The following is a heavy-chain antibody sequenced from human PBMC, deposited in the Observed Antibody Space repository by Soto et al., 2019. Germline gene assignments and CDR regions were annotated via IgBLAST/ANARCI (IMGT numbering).Heavy chain of an antibody. J-gene: IGHJ6*02. V-gene: IGHV4-34*01. CDR2: INHSGST. CDR1: GESFSGYY. D-gene: IGHD3-3*01. CDR3: ARRLISIFGVVLTYGMDV. Sequence: SETLSLTCAVYGESFSGYYWSWIRQPPGKGLEWIGEINHSGSTNYNPSLKSRVTISVDTSKNQFSLKLSSVTAADTAVYYCARRLISIFGVVLTYGMDVWGQGTTVTVSS.